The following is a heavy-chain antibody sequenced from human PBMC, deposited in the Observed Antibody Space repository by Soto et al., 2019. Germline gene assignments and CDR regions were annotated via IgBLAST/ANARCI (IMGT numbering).Heavy chain of an antibody. Sequence: QVQLVQSGAEVKKPGASVKVSCKASGYIFTNYPMHWVRQAPGQRLEWMGWINSGNGNTKYSQKFQGRVTITRDTSASTAYMELSSLKSEDTAVYYCARSPYDSGSYLEYFHYWGQGTLITVSS. CDR2: INSGNGNT. V-gene: IGHV1-3*01. D-gene: IGHD3-10*01. CDR1: GYIFTNYP. J-gene: IGHJ4*02. CDR3: ARSPYDSGSYLEYFHY.